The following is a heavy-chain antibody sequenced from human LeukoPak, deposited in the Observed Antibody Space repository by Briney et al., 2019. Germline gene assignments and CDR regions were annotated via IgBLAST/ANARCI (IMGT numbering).Heavy chain of an antibody. Sequence: PGGTLRLSCAASGITFSNYGMSWVRQAPGKGLEWVSVIYSGGSTYYADSVKGRFTISRDNSKNTLYLQMNSLRAEDTAVYYCARGPPHAFDIWGQGTMVTVSS. CDR3: ARGPPHAFDI. CDR2: IYSGGST. CDR1: GITFSNYG. V-gene: IGHV3-53*01. J-gene: IGHJ3*02.